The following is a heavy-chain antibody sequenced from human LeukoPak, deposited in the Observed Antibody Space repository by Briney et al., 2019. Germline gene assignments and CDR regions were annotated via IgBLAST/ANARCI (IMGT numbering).Heavy chain of an antibody. Sequence: GRSLRLSCAASGFTFSTYGMHWVRQAPGKGLEWVAVMSYDGTNKYYADSVKGRFTISRDNSKNTLHLQMNSLRAEDTALYYCARDRYYDSGGYYPYYYYGMDVWGQGTTVTVSS. J-gene: IGHJ6*02. V-gene: IGHV3-30*03. D-gene: IGHD3-22*01. CDR1: GFTFSTYG. CDR2: MSYDGTNK. CDR3: ARDRYYDSGGYYPYYYYGMDV.